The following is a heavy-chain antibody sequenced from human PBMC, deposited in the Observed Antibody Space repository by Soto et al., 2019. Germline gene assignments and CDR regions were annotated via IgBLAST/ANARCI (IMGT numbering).Heavy chain of an antibody. Sequence: SETLSLTCTVSGGSISSSNYYWGWIRQPPGKGLEWIGSIHYSGTTYYNPSLKSRVTISVDTSKNQFPLTLTSVTAADTAIYYCARRGSASYWIDYWGQGTLVTVSS. J-gene: IGHJ4*02. CDR2: IHYSGTT. CDR3: ARRGSASYWIDY. V-gene: IGHV4-39*01. CDR1: GGSISSSNYY. D-gene: IGHD3-10*01.